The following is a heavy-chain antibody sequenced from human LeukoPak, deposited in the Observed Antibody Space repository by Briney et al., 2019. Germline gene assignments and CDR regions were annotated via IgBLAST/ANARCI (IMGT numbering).Heavy chain of an antibody. J-gene: IGHJ1*01. CDR2: ISGSGGTGT. D-gene: IGHD6-13*01. CDR1: GFIFSSYA. V-gene: IGHV3-23*01. Sequence: PGGSLRLSCAASGFIFSSYAMSWVRQAPGKGLEWVSAISGSGGTGTYYADSVKGRFTISRDNSKNTLYLQMSSLRADDTAVYYCARKGQGSNWAAEYFQNWGQGTLVTVSP. CDR3: ARKGQGSNWAAEYFQN.